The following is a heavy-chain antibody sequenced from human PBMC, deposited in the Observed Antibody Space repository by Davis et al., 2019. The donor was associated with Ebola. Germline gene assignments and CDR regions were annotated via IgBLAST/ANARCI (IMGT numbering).Heavy chain of an antibody. CDR1: GFTFSSYE. Sequence: GGSLRLSCAASGFTFSSYEMNWVRQAPGKGLEWVSYISSSGSTIYYADSVKGRFTISRDNAKNSLYLQMNSLRAEDTAVYYCARDCSSTSCFPYYYYGMDVWGQGTTVTVSS. V-gene: IGHV3-48*03. D-gene: IGHD2-2*01. CDR2: ISSSGSTI. CDR3: ARDCSSTSCFPYYYYGMDV. J-gene: IGHJ6*02.